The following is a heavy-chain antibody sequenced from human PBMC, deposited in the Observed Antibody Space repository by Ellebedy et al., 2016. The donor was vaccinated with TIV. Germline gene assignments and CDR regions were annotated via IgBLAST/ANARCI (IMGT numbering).Heavy chain of an antibody. CDR2: INPSGGST. Sequence: ASVKVSXXASGYTFTSYYMHWVRQAPGQGLEWMGIINPSGGSTSYAQKFQGRVTMTRDTSTSTVYMELRSLRSDDTAVYYCARGRWLQSGLDYYYYYGMDVWGQGTTVTVSS. D-gene: IGHD5-24*01. CDR3: ARGRWLQSGLDYYYYYGMDV. CDR1: GYTFTSYY. J-gene: IGHJ6*02. V-gene: IGHV1-46*01.